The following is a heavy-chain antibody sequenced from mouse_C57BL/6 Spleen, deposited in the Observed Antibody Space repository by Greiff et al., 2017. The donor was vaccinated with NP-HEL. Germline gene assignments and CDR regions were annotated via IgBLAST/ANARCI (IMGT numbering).Heavy chain of an antibody. CDR2: IDPSDSYT. D-gene: IGHD2-5*01. V-gene: IGHV1-59*01. CDR3: AREDYSNFYLDY. CDR1: GYTFTSYW. Sequence: VQLQQPGAELVRPGTSVKLSCKASGYTFTSYWMHWVKQRPGQGLEWIGVIDPSDSYTNYNQKFKGKATLTVDTSSSTAYMQISSLTSEDSAVYYCAREDYSNFYLDYWGQGTTLTVSS. J-gene: IGHJ2*01.